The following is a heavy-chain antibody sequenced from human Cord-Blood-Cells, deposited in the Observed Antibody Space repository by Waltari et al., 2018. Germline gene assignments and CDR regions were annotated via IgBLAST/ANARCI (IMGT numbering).Heavy chain of an antibody. CDR3: ARVSAATEPDAFDI. CDR1: GGSISSPS. J-gene: IGHJ3*02. CDR2: IYYSGST. V-gene: IGHV4-59*11. D-gene: IGHD6-13*01. Sequence: QVQLQESGPGLVTPSETLSLTCTVPGGSISSPSWSWIRQPPGKGLEWIGYIYYSGSTNYNPSLKSRVTISVDTSKNQFSLKLSSVTAADTAVYYCARVSAATEPDAFDIWGQGTMVTVSS.